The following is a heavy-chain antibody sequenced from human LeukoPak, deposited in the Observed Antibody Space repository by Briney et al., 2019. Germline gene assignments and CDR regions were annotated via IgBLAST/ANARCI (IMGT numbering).Heavy chain of an antibody. V-gene: IGHV4-59*01. CDR1: GGSISSYY. J-gene: IGHJ4*02. CDR3: ARDRSPYDPFDY. D-gene: IGHD5-12*01. Sequence: SETLSLTCTVSGGSISSYYWSWIRQPPGKGLEWIGYIYYSGSTNYNPSLKNRVTISVDTSKNQFSLRLSSVTAADTAVYYCARDRSPYDPFDYWGQGTLVTVSS. CDR2: IYYSGST.